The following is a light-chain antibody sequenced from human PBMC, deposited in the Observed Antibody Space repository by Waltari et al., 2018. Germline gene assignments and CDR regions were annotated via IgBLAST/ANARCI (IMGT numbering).Light chain of an antibody. CDR2: SAS. CDR3: YQHSSGYT. J-gene: IGKJ3*01. CDR1: QSVGSS. V-gene: IGKV3-11*01. Sequence: VILTQSPATLSLSPGERVTLSCRASQSVGSSLAWYQQKPGQAPRLLIYSASSRATDIPDRFSGSGSGTEFTLTISSLEPEDVGVYHCYQHSSGYTFGPGTKLDVK.